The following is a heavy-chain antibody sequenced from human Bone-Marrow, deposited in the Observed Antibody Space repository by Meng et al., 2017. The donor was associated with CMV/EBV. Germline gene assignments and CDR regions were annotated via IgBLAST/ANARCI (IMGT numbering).Heavy chain of an antibody. Sequence: GESLKISCAASGFTFDDYGMSWVRQAPGKGLEWVSGINWIGGNTHYADSVKGRFTISRDNAKNSLYLQMNSLRAGDTALYYCARATLPHYYDSSGYYAAFDYWGQGTLVTVSS. V-gene: IGHV3-20*04. CDR1: GFTFDDYG. D-gene: IGHD3-22*01. CDR3: ARATLPHYYDSSGYYAAFDY. CDR2: INWIGGNT. J-gene: IGHJ4*02.